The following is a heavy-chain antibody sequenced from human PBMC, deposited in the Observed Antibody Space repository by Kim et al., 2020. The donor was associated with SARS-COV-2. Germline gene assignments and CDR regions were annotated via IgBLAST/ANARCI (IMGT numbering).Heavy chain of an antibody. Sequence: ADSVKGRFSVARDTPKRSLYLQMNGLRAEDTAVYYCARVSSGSSSWYWFDAWGQGTLVTVSS. D-gene: IGHD6-13*01. J-gene: IGHJ5*02. V-gene: IGHV3-11*05. CDR3: ARVSSGSSSWYWFDA.